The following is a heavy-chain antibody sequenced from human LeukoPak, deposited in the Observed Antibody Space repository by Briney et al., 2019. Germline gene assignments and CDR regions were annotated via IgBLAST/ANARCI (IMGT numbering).Heavy chain of an antibody. CDR3: ASGSFGVVIIPSFDY. CDR1: GYTFTSYD. J-gene: IGHJ4*02. Sequence: ASVKVSCKASGYTFTSYDISWVRQAPGQGLEWMGGIIPIFGTANYAQKFQGRVTITADESTSTAYMELGSLRSEDTAVYYCASGSFGVVIIPSFDYWGQGTLVTVSS. CDR2: IIPIFGTA. D-gene: IGHD3-3*01. V-gene: IGHV1-69*13.